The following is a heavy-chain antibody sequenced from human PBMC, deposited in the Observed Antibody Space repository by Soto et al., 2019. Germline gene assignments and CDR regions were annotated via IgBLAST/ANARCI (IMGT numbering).Heavy chain of an antibody. CDR3: DRITRHTFPTSDEIDS. J-gene: IGHJ4*02. CDR2: ITPIYPTT. Sequence: SVKVSWKASGGTFYTETVSWVRQTPGQGLEWMGSITPIYPTTNYAERFQGRLTITADGSTHTAYMDLTSLTSEDTAVSYRDRITRHTFPTSDEIDSWGQGTLATVSS. V-gene: IGHV1-69*13. CDR1: GGTFYTET.